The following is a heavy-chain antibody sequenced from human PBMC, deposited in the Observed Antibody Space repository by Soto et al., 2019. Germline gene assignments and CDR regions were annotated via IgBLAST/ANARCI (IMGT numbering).Heavy chain of an antibody. Sequence: ASVKVSCKASGYTFTSYGVSWVRQAPGQGLEWMGWISAYNGNTNYAQKLQGRVTMTTDTSTSTAYMELRSLRSDDTAVYYCARDSSGPPALDYWGQGTLVTVSS. D-gene: IGHD3-22*01. V-gene: IGHV1-18*01. CDR2: ISAYNGNT. CDR3: ARDSSGPPALDY. J-gene: IGHJ4*02. CDR1: GYTFTSYG.